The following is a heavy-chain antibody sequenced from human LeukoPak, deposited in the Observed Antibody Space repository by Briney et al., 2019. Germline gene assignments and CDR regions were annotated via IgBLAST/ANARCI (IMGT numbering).Heavy chain of an antibody. J-gene: IGHJ4*03. CDR1: VYTFSSYE. CDR3: ARDQWFGDCLPAHFEY. D-gene: IGHD3-10*01. CDR2: ISSSGSNI. V-gene: IGHV3-48*03. Sequence: GGSLRLSCAASVYTFSSYEMNWVRQAPGRGLEGVSYISSSGSNIYYADSVKGRFTISRDNAKNSLYLQMNSLRVEDTAFYYCARDQWFGDCLPAHFEYWGQGTLVTVSS.